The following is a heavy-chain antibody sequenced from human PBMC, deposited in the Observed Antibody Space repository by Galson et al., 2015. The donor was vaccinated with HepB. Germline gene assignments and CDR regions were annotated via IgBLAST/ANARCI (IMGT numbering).Heavy chain of an antibody. CDR3: ARCRGGYYYYFYMDV. CDR1: GFSLTTDGAC. J-gene: IGHJ6*03. V-gene: IGHV2-70*01. CDR2: MDWDDNK. Sequence: PALVKPTETLTLTCTFSGFSLTTDGACVSWIRQPPGKALEWLALMDWDDNKYYRTSLKTRLTISKDTSKSQVVLTVSNMDPVDTATYYCARCRGGYYYYFYMDVWGKGTTVTVSS. D-gene: IGHD3-10*01.